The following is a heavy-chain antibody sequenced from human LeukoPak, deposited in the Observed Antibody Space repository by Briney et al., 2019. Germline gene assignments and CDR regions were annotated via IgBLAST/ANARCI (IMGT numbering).Heavy chain of an antibody. CDR2: ISSSGSTI. D-gene: IGHD3-9*01. J-gene: IGHJ4*01. V-gene: IGHV3-48*03. Sequence: GGSLRLSCAASGFTFSSYEMNWVRQAPGKGLEWVSYISSSGSTIYYADSVKGRFTISRDNAKNSLYLQMNSLRAEDTAVYYCARAFDWVFDYWGHGTLVTVSS. CDR3: ARAFDWVFDY. CDR1: GFTFSSYE.